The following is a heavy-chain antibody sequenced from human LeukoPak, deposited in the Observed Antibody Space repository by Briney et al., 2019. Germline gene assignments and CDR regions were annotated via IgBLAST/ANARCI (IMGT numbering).Heavy chain of an antibody. V-gene: IGHV3-48*04. Sequence: GGALRLSCAASGFTFSSYSMNWVRQAPGKGLEWVSYISSTGAIHYADSVKGRFTISRDNAKNSLYLEMNTLRAEDTAVYYCARDYDWGFDYWGQGTLVTVSS. D-gene: IGHD7-27*01. CDR2: ISSTGAI. CDR3: ARDYDWGFDY. J-gene: IGHJ4*02. CDR1: GFTFSSYS.